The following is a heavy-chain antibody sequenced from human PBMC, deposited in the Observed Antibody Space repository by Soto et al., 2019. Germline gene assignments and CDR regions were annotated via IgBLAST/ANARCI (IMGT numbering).Heavy chain of an antibody. CDR1: GFTFSSYE. Sequence: GGSLRLSCAASGFTFSSYEMNWVRQAPGKGLEWVSSISSTTNYIYYGDSMKGRFTISRDNAKNSLYLEMNSLRAEDTAVYYCETESEDLSSNFDYWGQGTLVTVSS. J-gene: IGHJ4*02. V-gene: IGHV3-21*06. CDR2: ISSTTNYI. CDR3: ETESEDLSSNFDY.